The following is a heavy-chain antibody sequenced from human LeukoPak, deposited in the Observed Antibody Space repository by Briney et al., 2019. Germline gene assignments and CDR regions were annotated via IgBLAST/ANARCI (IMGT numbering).Heavy chain of an antibody. D-gene: IGHD5-12*01. Sequence: SETLSLTCTVSGGSINSYYWSWIQQPPGKGLEWIGYIYYSGSTNYNPSLKSRVTISVDTSKNQFSLKLSSVTAADTAVYYCARVDRVENYFDYWGQGTLVTVSS. CDR3: ARVDRVENYFDY. V-gene: IGHV4-59*01. CDR1: GGSINSYY. CDR2: IYYSGST. J-gene: IGHJ4*02.